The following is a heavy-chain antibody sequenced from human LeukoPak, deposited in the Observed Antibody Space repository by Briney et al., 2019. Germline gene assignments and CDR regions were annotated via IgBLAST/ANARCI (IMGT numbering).Heavy chain of an antibody. J-gene: IGHJ4*02. V-gene: IGHV3-23*01. CDR2: ISGSGGST. CDR1: GFTFSSYS. Sequence: PGGSLRLSCAASGFTFSSYSMSWVRQAPGKGLEWVSAISGSGGSTYYADSVKGRFTISRDNSKNTLYLQMNSLRAEDTAVYYCAKTPDYYGSGSTDYWGQGTLVTVSS. CDR3: AKTPDYYGSGSTDY. D-gene: IGHD3-10*01.